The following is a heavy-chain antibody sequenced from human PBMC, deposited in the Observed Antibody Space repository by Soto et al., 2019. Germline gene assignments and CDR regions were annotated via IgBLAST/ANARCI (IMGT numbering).Heavy chain of an antibody. D-gene: IGHD6-6*01. CDR1: GFTFSSYS. Sequence: GSLRLSCAASGFTFSSYSMNWVRQAPGKGLEWVSSISSSSSYIYYADSVKGRFTISRDNAKNSLYLQMNSLRAEDTAVYYCARDLSSSSRYYYGMDVWGQGTTFTVSS. CDR2: ISSSSSYI. V-gene: IGHV3-21*01. J-gene: IGHJ6*02. CDR3: ARDLSSSSRYYYGMDV.